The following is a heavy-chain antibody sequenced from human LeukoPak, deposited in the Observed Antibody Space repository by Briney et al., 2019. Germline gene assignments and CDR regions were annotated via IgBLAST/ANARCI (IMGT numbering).Heavy chain of an antibody. CDR1: GYTFTGYY. D-gene: IGHD2-2*01. J-gene: IGHJ3*02. V-gene: IGHV1-2*02. Sequence: ASVKVSCKASGYTFTGYYMHWVRQAPGQGLEWMGWINPNSGGTNYAQKFQGRVTMTRDTSISTAYMELSRLRSDDPAVYYCAREGVGLGYCSSNSCPNAFDIWGQGTMVTVSS. CDR2: INPNSGGT. CDR3: AREGVGLGYCSSNSCPNAFDI.